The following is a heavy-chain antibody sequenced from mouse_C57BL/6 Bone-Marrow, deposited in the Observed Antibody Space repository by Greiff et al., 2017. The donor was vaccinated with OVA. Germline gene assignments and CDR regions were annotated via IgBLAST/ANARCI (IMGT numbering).Heavy chain of an antibody. Sequence: EVKLMESGGGLVKPGGSLKLSCAASGFTFSDYGMHWVRQAPEKGLEWVAYISSGRSTIYYADTVKGRFTISRDNAKNTLFLQMTSLRSEDTAMYYCARRYYYGSSLDYWGQGTTLTVSS. CDR3: ARRYYYGSSLDY. CDR2: ISSGRSTI. V-gene: IGHV5-17*01. J-gene: IGHJ2*01. D-gene: IGHD1-1*01. CDR1: GFTFSDYG.